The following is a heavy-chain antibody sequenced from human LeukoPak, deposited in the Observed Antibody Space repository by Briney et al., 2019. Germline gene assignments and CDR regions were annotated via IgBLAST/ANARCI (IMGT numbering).Heavy chain of an antibody. D-gene: IGHD6-13*01. CDR3: VRQLVHSDY. CDR2: ISSNGGST. CDR1: GFTFSSYA. J-gene: IGHJ4*02. Sequence: PGGSLRLSCSASGFTFSSYAMHWVRQAPGKGLEYVSDISSNGGSTYYADSVKGRFTISRDNSKNTLYLQMSSLRAEDTAVYYCVRQLVHSDYWGQGTLVTVSS. V-gene: IGHV3-64D*09.